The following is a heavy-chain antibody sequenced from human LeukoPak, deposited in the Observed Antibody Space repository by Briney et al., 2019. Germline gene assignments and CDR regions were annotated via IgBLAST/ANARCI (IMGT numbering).Heavy chain of an antibody. D-gene: IGHD6-6*01. Sequence: GGSLRLSCAASGFTFSSYAMSWVRQAPGKGLEWVSAISGSGGSTYYADSVKGRFTISRGNSKNTLYLQMNSLRAEDTAVYYCAKAVWEYSSSLPLNYWGQGTLVTVSS. J-gene: IGHJ4*02. CDR3: AKAVWEYSSSLPLNY. CDR1: GFTFSSYA. V-gene: IGHV3-23*01. CDR2: ISGSGGST.